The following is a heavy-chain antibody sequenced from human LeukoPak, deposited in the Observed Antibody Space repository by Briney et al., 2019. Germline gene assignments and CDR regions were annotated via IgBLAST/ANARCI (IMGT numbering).Heavy chain of an antibody. V-gene: IGHV4-39*07. CDR2: IYSSGRT. D-gene: IGHD6-19*01. Sequence: PSETLSLTCTVGSMSSSGYYWGWIRQPPGRGLEWIDNIYSSGRTYYNPSLKSRVTISVDTSKNQFSLMLRSVTAADTALYYCARVVVVAGPSNDYSDFWGQGTLVTVSS. CDR3: ARVVVVAGPSNDYSDF. J-gene: IGHJ4*02. CDR1: SMSSSGYY.